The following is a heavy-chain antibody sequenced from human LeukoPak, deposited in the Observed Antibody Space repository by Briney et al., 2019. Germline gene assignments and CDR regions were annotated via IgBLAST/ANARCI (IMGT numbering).Heavy chain of an antibody. Sequence: GESLKISCKGPGYIYTKSWIAWVRQMPGKGLELMGIINPLDSETRYSPPFQGQVTISVDKSISTAYLQWNSLKASDTAMYYCARQRCTTTSGHTIDYWGQGTLVTVSS. V-gene: IGHV5-51*01. J-gene: IGHJ4*02. D-gene: IGHD2/OR15-2a*01. CDR1: GYIYTKSW. CDR3: ARQRCTTTSGHTIDY. CDR2: INPLDSET.